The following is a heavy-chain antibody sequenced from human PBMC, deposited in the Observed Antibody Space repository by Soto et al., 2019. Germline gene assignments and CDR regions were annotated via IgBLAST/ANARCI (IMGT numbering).Heavy chain of an antibody. V-gene: IGHV3-21*01. CDR2: ISSSSSYI. J-gene: IGHJ3*02. Sequence: VGSLRLSCAASGFTFSSYSMNWVRQAPGKGLEWVSSISSSSSYIYYADSVKGRFTISRDNAKNSLYLQMNSLRAEDTAVYYCARDHSAGYCSGGSCLDAFDIWGQGTMVTVSS. CDR3: ARDHSAGYCSGGSCLDAFDI. CDR1: GFTFSSYS. D-gene: IGHD2-15*01.